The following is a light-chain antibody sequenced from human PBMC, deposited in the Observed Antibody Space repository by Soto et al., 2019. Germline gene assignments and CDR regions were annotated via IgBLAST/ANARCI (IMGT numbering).Light chain of an antibody. CDR1: QSVESN. CDR3: QHYNTRWT. Sequence: EIVMTQSPATLSVSPGERATLACRARQSVESNLAWYPQIPGQAPSLLISGASTSAAGIPAWFSGSGSGTEFTRIISSLTAEDSAVYDWQHYNTRWTFGPGTKVEI. CDR2: GAS. J-gene: IGKJ1*01. V-gene: IGKV3-15*01.